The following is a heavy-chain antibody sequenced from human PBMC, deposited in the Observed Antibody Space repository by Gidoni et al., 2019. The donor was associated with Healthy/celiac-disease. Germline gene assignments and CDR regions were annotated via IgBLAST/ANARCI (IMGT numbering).Heavy chain of an antibody. D-gene: IGHD3-10*01. Sequence: QLQLQESGPGLVKPAETLSLTCTVSGGSISSSSYYWGWIRQPPGQGLEWIGSIYYSGSTYYNPSLKSRVTISVDTSKNQFSLKLSSVTAADTAVYYCARHGGGSGSYYRKLLDYWGQGTLDTVSS. V-gene: IGHV4-39*01. CDR1: GGSISSSSYY. CDR2: IYYSGST. CDR3: ARHGGGSGSYYRKLLDY. J-gene: IGHJ4*02.